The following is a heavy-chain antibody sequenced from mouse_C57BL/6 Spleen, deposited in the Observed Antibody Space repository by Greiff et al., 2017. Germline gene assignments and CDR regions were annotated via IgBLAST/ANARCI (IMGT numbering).Heavy chain of an antibody. CDR2: IYPSDSET. CDR3: ARGGGYYGNYDWYFDV. V-gene: IGHV1-61*01. D-gene: IGHD2-1*01. J-gene: IGHJ1*03. Sequence: QVQLQQPGAELVRPGSSVKLSCKASGYTFTSYWMDWVKQRPGQGLEWIGNIYPSDSETHYNQKFKDKSTLTVDKSSSTAYMQLSSLTSEDSAVYYCARGGGYYGNYDWYFDVWGTGTTVTVSS. CDR1: GYTFTSYW.